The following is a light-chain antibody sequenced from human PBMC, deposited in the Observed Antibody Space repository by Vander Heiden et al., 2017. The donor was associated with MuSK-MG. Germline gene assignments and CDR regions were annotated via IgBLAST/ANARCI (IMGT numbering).Light chain of an antibody. Sequence: IRMAQSPSSFSASTGDRVTITCRASQGISSYLAWYQQKPGKAPKLLIYAAYTLQSGVPSRFSGGGSGADSTLTISCLQSEDFATYYCQQYYSYPYTFGQGTKLEIK. CDR1: QGISSY. J-gene: IGKJ2*01. CDR2: AAY. CDR3: QQYYSYPYT. V-gene: IGKV1-8*01.